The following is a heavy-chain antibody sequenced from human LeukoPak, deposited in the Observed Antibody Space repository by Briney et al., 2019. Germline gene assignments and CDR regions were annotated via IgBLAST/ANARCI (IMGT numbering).Heavy chain of an antibody. Sequence: ASVKVSCKASGYTFTSYDINWVRQATGQGIEWMGWMNPNSGNTGYAQKFQGRVTMTRNTSISTAYMELSSLRSEDTAVYYCARESIAVAGDPFDYWGQGTLVTVSS. J-gene: IGHJ4*02. CDR1: GYTFTSYD. V-gene: IGHV1-8*01. CDR3: ARESIAVAGDPFDY. CDR2: MNPNSGNT. D-gene: IGHD6-19*01.